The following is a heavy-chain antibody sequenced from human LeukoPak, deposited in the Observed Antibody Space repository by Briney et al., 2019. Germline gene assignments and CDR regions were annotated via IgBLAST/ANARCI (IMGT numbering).Heavy chain of an antibody. D-gene: IGHD3-22*01. V-gene: IGHV4-61*01. CDR1: GGSVSSGSYY. Sequence: SETLSLTCTVSGGSVSSGSYYWSWIRQPPGKGLEWIGYIYYSGSTNYNPSLKSRVTISVDTSKNQFSLKLSSVTAADTAVYYCARHYYDSTGYYVNDYWGQGTLVTVSS. J-gene: IGHJ4*02. CDR3: ARHYYDSTGYYVNDY. CDR2: IYYSGST.